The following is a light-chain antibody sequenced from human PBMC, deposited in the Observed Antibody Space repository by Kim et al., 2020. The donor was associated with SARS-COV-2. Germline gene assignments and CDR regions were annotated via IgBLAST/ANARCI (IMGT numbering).Light chain of an antibody. Sequence: QSALTQPASVSGSPGQSITISCTGTNSDIGANNHVSWYQQHPGKAPQLMIYDVTKRPSGVSSRFSGSKSGNTASLTISGLQAEDEAHYSCTAIFDSGTWVFGGGTKVTVL. CDR2: DVT. CDR3: TAIFDSGTWV. V-gene: IGLV2-14*01. J-gene: IGLJ3*02. CDR1: NSDIGANNH.